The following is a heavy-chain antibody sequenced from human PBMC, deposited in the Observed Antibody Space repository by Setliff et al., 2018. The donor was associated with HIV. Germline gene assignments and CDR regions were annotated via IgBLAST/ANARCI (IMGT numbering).Heavy chain of an antibody. Sequence: SETLSLTCTVSNGPISSHYWSWIRQPPGKGLEWIGNMYYSGSTNYNPSLKSRVTISVDRSQNHFSLKLSSVTAADTAVYYCAREVDYYDSSRYLLLYYFDSWGQGTLVTVSS. D-gene: IGHD3-22*01. CDR3: AREVDYYDSSRYLLLYYFDS. V-gene: IGHV4-59*11. CDR1: NGPISSHY. CDR2: MYYSGST. J-gene: IGHJ4*02.